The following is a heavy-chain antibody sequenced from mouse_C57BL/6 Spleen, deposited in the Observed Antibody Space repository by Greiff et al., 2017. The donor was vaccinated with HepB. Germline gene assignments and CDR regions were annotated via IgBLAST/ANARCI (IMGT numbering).Heavy chain of an antibody. Sequence: DVKLVESGGGLVKPGGSLKLSCAASGFTFSSYAMSWVRQTPEKRLEWVATISDGGSYTYYPDNVKGRFTISRDNAKNNLYLQMSHLKSEDTAMYYCAREGLSTVVATDAMDYWGQGTSVTVSS. J-gene: IGHJ4*01. CDR1: GFTFSSYA. CDR2: ISDGGSYT. V-gene: IGHV5-4*01. CDR3: AREGLSTVVATDAMDY. D-gene: IGHD1-1*01.